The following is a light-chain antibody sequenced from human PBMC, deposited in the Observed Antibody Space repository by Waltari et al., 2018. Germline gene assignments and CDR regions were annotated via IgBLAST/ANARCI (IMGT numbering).Light chain of an antibody. V-gene: IGKV4-1*01. Sequence: DIVMTQSPDSLAVSVSDRATITCKSTQSVLYSSSNKNYLSWYQQKPGQPPKLLIYWASTRESGVPDRFTGGGSGTDFTLTISSLQAEDVAVYYCDQHFITPFTFGPGTRVDIK. J-gene: IGKJ3*01. CDR1: QSVLYSSSNKNY. CDR2: WAS. CDR3: DQHFITPFT.